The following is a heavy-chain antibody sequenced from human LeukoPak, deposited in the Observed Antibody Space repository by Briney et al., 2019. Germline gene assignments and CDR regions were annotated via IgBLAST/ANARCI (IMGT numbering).Heavy chain of an antibody. D-gene: IGHD6-6*01. J-gene: IGHJ4*02. Sequence: GGSLRLSCAASGFTFSSYAMSWVRQAPGKGLEWVSIIGGSGGTTYYADSVKGRFTISKDNSKNTLYLQMNSLRVEDTAVYYCAKSSSPYSSSIYYLDYWGQGTLVTVSS. CDR3: AKSSSPYSSSIYYLDY. CDR2: IGGSGGTT. V-gene: IGHV3-23*01. CDR1: GFTFSSYA.